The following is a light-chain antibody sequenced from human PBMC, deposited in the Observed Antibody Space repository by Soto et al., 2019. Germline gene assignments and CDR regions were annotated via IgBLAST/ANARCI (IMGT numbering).Light chain of an antibody. V-gene: IGKV3-20*01. CDR2: GAS. CDR3: QQYGGSFLT. CDR1: QSVSSSS. Sequence: DIVLTQSPGTLSLSPGERATLSCRASQSVSSSSLAWYQQKPGQAPRLLIYGASSRATGIPDRFSGSGSGTDFTLTISRLEPEDFAVYYCQQYGGSFLTFGPGTKVDIK. J-gene: IGKJ3*01.